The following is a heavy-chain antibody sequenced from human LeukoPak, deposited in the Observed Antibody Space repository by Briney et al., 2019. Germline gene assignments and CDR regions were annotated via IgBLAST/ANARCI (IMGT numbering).Heavy chain of an antibody. CDR2: IKQDGSEK. J-gene: IGHJ4*02. V-gene: IGHV3-7*05. D-gene: IGHD4-11*01. CDR3: ARDPQTTTVTSYFDY. Sequence: QTGGSLRLSCAASGFIFSSYWMSWVRQAPGKGLEWVANIKQDGSEKYYVDSVKGRFTISRDNAKNSPYLQMNSLRAEDTAVYYCARDPQTTTVTSYFDYWGQGTLVTVSS. CDR1: GFIFSSYW.